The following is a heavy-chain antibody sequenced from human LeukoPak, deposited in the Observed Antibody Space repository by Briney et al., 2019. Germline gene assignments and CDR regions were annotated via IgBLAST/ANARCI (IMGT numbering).Heavy chain of an antibody. CDR1: GGSIASYY. J-gene: IGHJ4*02. Sequence: SETLSLTCQVLGGSIASYYWGWIRQPPGKGLEWIGYIHYTGSTSYTPTPKSRVTISVDTSKNFFSLKLNSVTPADTAVYYCARGTSYYASGSYPDFDYWGQGTLVTVSS. CDR3: ARGTSYYASGSYPDFDY. CDR2: IHYTGST. V-gene: IGHV4-59*01. D-gene: IGHD3-10*01.